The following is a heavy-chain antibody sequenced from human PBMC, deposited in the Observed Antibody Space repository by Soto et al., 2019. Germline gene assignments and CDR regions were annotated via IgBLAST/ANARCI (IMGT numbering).Heavy chain of an antibody. V-gene: IGHV3-33*01. J-gene: IGHJ4*02. CDR3: ARDSGGGYCSSTSCLNFDY. CDR1: GFTFSSYG. Sequence: QVQLVESGGGVVQPGRSLRLSCAASGFTFSSYGMHWVRQAPGKGLEWVAVIWYDGSNKYYADSVKGRFTISRDNSKNTVYRKRNSRRAKNTAFYYCARDSGGGYCSSTSCLNFDYWGKGPLFTVPS. CDR2: IWYDGSNK. D-gene: IGHD2-2*01.